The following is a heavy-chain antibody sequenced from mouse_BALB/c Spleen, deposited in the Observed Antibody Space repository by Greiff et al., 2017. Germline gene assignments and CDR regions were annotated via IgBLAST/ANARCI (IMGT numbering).Heavy chain of an antibody. D-gene: IGHD1-2*01. V-gene: IGHV5-6-5*01. CDR1: GFTFSSYA. CDR2: ISSGGST. CDR3: ARGRDSLLRPFAY. J-gene: IGHJ3*01. Sequence: EVQVVESGGGLVKPGGSLKLSCAASGFTFSSYAMSWVRQTPEKRLEWVASISSGGSTYYPDSVKGRFTISRDNARNILYLQMSSLRSEDTAMYYCARGRDSLLRPFAYWGQGTLVTVSA.